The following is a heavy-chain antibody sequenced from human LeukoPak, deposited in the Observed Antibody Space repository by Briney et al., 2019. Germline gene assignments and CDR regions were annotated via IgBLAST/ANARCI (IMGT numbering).Heavy chain of an antibody. D-gene: IGHD6-19*01. J-gene: IGHJ6*02. CDR2: ISWNSVSI. Sequence: SLRLSCEASGFTFDDYAMHWVRQAPGKGLEWVSGISWNSVSIDYADSVKGGFTISRDNAKNSLYLQMNSLRAEDTALYYCAKDYYSSGYYYYAMDVWGRGTTVTVSS. CDR1: GFTFDDYA. V-gene: IGHV3-9*01. CDR3: AKDYYSSGYYYYAMDV.